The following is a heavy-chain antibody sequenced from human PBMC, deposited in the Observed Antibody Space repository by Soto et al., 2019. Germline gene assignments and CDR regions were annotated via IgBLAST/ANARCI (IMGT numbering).Heavy chain of an antibody. CDR2: INPNSGGT. CDR3: ARDLGWDTAMVGTYYYYGMDV. D-gene: IGHD5-18*01. CDR1: GYTFTSYA. Sequence: ASVKVSCKASGYTFTSYAMHWVRQAPGQGLEWMGWINPNSGGTNYAQKFQGWVTMTRDTSISTAYMELSRLRSDDTAVYYCARDLGWDTAMVGTYYYYGMDVWGQGTTVTVSS. V-gene: IGHV1-2*04. J-gene: IGHJ6*02.